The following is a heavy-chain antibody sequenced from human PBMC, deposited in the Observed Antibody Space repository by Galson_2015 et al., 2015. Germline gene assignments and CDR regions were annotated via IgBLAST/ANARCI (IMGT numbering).Heavy chain of an antibody. V-gene: IGHV3-30-3*01. CDR1: GVTFSSYA. J-gene: IGHJ4*02. CDR3: ARDGGSSSWPE. D-gene: IGHD6-13*01. CDR2: ISYDGSNK. Sequence: SLRLSCAASGVTFSSYAMHWVRQAPGKGLEWVAVISYDGSNKYYADSVKGRFTISRDNSKNTLYPQMNSLRAEDTAVYYCARDGGSSSWPEWGQGTLVTVPS.